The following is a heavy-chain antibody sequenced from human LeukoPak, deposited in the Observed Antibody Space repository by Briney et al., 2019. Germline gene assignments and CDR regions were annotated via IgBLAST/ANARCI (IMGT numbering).Heavy chain of an antibody. CDR1: GFTASSNY. Sequence: GGSLRLSCAASGFTASSNYMSWVRQAPGKGLEWVSVIYSGGSTYYADSVKGRFTISRDNSKNTLYLQMNSLRAEDTAVYYCARLVFTIFGVWDYYYYMDVWGKGTTVTVSS. D-gene: IGHD3-3*01. J-gene: IGHJ6*03. CDR3: ARLVFTIFGVWDYYYYMDV. CDR2: IYSGGST. V-gene: IGHV3-66*01.